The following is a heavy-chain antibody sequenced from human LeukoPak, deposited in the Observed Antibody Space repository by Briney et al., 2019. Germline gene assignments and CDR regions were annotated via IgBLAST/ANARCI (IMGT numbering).Heavy chain of an antibody. CDR1: GYFISSGYY. D-gene: IGHD2-2*01. V-gene: IGHV4-38-2*01. J-gene: IGHJ5*02. CDR3: ARVVRPAASGNWFDP. CDR2: IHHSGST. Sequence: SETLSLTCAVSGYFISSGYYWGWIRQTPGKGLEWIGSIHHSGSTNYNPSLKSRVTISVDTSKNQFSLKLSSVTAADTAVYYCARVVRPAASGNWFDPWGQGTLVTVSS.